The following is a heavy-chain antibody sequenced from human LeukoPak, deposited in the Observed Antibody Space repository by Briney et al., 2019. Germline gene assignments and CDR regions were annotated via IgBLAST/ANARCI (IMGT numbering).Heavy chain of an antibody. CDR3: ARTYGDYFDY. Sequence: SETLSLTCTVSGGSISSYYWSWIRQPPGKGLEWIGYIYYSGSTNYTPSLKSRVTISVDTSKNQFSLKLSSVTAVDTAVYYCARTYGDYFDYWGQGTLVTVSS. CDR2: IYYSGST. CDR1: GGSISSYY. J-gene: IGHJ4*02. D-gene: IGHD4-17*01. V-gene: IGHV4-59*01.